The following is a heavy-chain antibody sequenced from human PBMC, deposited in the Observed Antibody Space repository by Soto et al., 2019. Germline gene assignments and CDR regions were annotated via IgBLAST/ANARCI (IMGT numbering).Heavy chain of an antibody. CDR3: AKTHYDILDY. CDR2: INDGSGNT. CDR1: GFTFSSYS. D-gene: IGHD3-9*01. J-gene: IGHJ4*02. Sequence: GGSLRLSCATAGFTFSSYSMSWVRQAPGKGLEWVSAINDGSGNTYYADSVKGRFTISRDDSKNTLYLQMNSLRAEDTAVYYCAKTHYDILDYWGQGTLVTVS. V-gene: IGHV3-23*01.